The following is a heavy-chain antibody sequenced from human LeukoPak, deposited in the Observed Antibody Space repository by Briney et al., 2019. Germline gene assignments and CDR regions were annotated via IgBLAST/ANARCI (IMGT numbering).Heavy chain of an antibody. D-gene: IGHD3-3*01. J-gene: IGHJ6*03. CDR2: INHSGTT. CDR1: GGPFSDYY. Sequence: SETLSLTRAVSGGPFSDYYWNWIRQTPGKGLEWIGEINHSGTTNYNPSLKSRVTLSIDMSKKQVSLKLSSVTAADTAVYYCARDRFNYYAYYMDVWGKGTTVTVSS. V-gene: IGHV4-34*01. CDR3: ARDRFNYYAYYMDV.